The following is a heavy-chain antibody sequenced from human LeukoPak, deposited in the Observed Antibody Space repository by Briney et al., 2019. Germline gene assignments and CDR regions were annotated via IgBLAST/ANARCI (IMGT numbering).Heavy chain of an antibody. D-gene: IGHD6-13*01. J-gene: IGHJ5*02. CDR2: IYHSGST. CDR3: GGQQLIFHWFDP. V-gene: IGHV4-38-2*02. CDR1: GYSISSGYY. Sequence: SETLSLTCTVSGYSISSGYYWGWIRQPPGKGLEWIGSIYHSGSTYYNPSLKSRVTISVDTPKNQFSLKLSSVTAADTAVYYCGGQQLIFHWFDPWGQGTLVTVSS.